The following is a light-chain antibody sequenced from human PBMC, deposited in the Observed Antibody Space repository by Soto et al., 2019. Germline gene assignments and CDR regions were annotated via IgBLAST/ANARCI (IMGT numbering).Light chain of an antibody. V-gene: IGLV1-47*01. Sequence: QAVVTQPPSASGTPGQRATISCSGSSSNIGSNYVYWYQQLPGTVPQLLIYRNSERPSGVPDRFSGSKSGTSASLAISGLRSEDEADYYCAAWDDSLSGVVFGGGTKLTVL. CDR3: AAWDDSLSGVV. CDR2: RNS. CDR1: SSNIGSNY. J-gene: IGLJ2*01.